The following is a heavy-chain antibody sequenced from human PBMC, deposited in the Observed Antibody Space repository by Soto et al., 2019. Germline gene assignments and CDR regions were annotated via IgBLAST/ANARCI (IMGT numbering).Heavy chain of an antibody. D-gene: IGHD1-26*01. V-gene: IGHV3-23*01. CDR2: ISGSGGST. CDR3: AKVHVRATFFYYYGMDV. J-gene: IGHJ6*02. CDR1: GFTFSSYA. Sequence: EVQLLQSGGGLVQPGGSLRLSCAASGFTFSSYAMSWVRQAPGKGLEWVSAISGSGGSTYYADSVKGRFTISRDNSKNTLYLQMNSLRAEDTAVYYCAKVHVRATFFYYYGMDVWGQGTTVTVSS.